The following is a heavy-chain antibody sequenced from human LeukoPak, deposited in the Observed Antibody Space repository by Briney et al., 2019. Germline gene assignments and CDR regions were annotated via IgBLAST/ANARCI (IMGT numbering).Heavy chain of an antibody. V-gene: IGHV3-11*01. CDR1: GFTFSDYY. Sequence: GGSPRLSCAASGFTFSDYYMSWIRQAPGKGLEWVSDISSSGDIKSYADSVKGRFTISRDNAKTSLHLQMNSLRAEDTAVYYCAREIVAGAFDYWGQGTLVTVSS. J-gene: IGHJ4*02. CDR3: AREIVAGAFDY. D-gene: IGHD6-19*01. CDR2: ISSSGDIK.